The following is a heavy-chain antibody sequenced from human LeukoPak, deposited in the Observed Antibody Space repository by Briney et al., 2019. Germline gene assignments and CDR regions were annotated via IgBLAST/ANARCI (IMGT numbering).Heavy chain of an antibody. D-gene: IGHD1-14*01. J-gene: IGHJ3*02. CDR3: ARDANRNYAFDI. CDR2: IIPIFGTA. CDR1: GPTFTSYA. Sequence: SVKLSCTASGPTFTSYAISWVRQAPGHRLEWMGGIIPIFGTANYAQKFQGRVTITADESTRTAYMELSSLRSEDTAVYYCARDANRNYAFDIWGQGTMVTVSS. V-gene: IGHV1-69*13.